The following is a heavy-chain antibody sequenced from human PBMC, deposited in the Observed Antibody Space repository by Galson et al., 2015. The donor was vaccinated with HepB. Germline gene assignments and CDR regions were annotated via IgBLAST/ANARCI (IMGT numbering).Heavy chain of an antibody. CDR3: AKDRYSYDTGAVFDS. D-gene: IGHD5-18*01. J-gene: IGHJ4*02. CDR2: NSRISDNK. CDR1: GFNFDDSS. Sequence: SLRLSCAASGFNFDDSSMHWVRQAPGKGLGWGSGNSRISDNKAMAHVVKGPFTIPTDNPKNFLNQQMNSLKTEDTALYYCAKDRYSYDTGAVFDSWGQGTLVTVSS. V-gene: IGHV3-9*01.